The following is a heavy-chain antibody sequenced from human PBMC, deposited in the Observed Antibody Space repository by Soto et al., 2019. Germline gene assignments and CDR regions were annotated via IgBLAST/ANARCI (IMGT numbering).Heavy chain of an antibody. J-gene: IGHJ6*02. D-gene: IGHD6-13*01. CDR1: GFPFSSYG. CDR3: AREKISSSWYPGGYYYYYYGMDV. CDR2: IWYDGSNK. V-gene: IGHV3-33*01. Sequence: GGSLRLSCAASGFPFSSYGMHWVRQAPGKGLEWVAVIWYDGSNKYYADSVKGRFTISRDNSKNTLYLQMNSLRAEDTAVYYCAREKISSSWYPGGYYYYYYGMDVWGQGTTVTVSS.